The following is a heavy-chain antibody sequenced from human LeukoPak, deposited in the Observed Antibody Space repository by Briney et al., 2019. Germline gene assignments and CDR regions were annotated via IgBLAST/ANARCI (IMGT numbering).Heavy chain of an antibody. Sequence: ASVKVSCKASGGTFSSYAISWVRQAPGQGLEWMGGIIPIFGTANYAQKFQGRVTITADESTSTAYMELSSLRSEDTAVYYCARGSLSVVAATLGFDYWGQGTLVTVSS. CDR2: IIPIFGTA. CDR1: GGTFSSYA. CDR3: ARGSLSVVAATLGFDY. J-gene: IGHJ4*02. D-gene: IGHD2-15*01. V-gene: IGHV1-69*13.